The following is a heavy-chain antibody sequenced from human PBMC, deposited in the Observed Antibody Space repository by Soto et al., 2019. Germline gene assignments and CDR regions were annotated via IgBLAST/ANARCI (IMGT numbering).Heavy chain of an antibody. CDR3: IRGGAPYYYDY. CDR1: GFIFSGSA. J-gene: IGHJ4*02. CDR2: ILSKAGNYAT. V-gene: IGHV3-73*01. Sequence: VQLVESGGGLVQPGGSLKLSGAASGFIFSGSAVHWVRQASGKGLEWVGRILSKAGNYATAYPASMKGRFTISRDDSEKTAFLQMNRLKTEDTAVYYCIRGGAPYYYDYWVQGTLVAVSS.